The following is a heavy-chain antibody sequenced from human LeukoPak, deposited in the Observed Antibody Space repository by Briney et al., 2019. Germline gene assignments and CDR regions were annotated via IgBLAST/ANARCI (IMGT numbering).Heavy chain of an antibody. D-gene: IGHD2-2*01. CDR3: AKDRSPPEGIYIVVVPAATFDY. CDR1: GFTFSSYA. CDR2: IRYDGSNK. Sequence: PPGGSLRLSCTASGFTFSSYAMSWVRQAPGKGLEWVAFIRYDGSNKYYADSVKGRFTISRDNSKNTLYLQMNSLGAEDTAVYYCAKDRSPPEGIYIVVVPAATFDYWGQGTLVTVSS. V-gene: IGHV3-30*02. J-gene: IGHJ4*02.